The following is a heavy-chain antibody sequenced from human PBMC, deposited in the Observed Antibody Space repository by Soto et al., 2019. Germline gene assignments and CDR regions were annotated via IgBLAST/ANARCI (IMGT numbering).Heavy chain of an antibody. J-gene: IGHJ1*01. D-gene: IGHD6-13*01. CDR2: INHSGST. Sequence: QVQLQQWGAGLLKPSETLSLTCAVYGGSFSGYYWSWIRQPPGKGLEWIGEINHSGSTNYNPSLKSRVTISVXXSXNXXSLKLSSVTAADTAVYYCARGPSYSSSWYRGYFQPWGQGTLVTVSS. V-gene: IGHV4-34*01. CDR3: ARGPSYSSSWYRGYFQP. CDR1: GGSFSGYY.